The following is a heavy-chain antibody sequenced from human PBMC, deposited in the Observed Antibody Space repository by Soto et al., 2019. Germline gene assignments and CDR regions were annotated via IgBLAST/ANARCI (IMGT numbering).Heavy chain of an antibody. CDR2: ITPMFGTA. D-gene: IGHD3-10*02. V-gene: IGHV1-69*12. J-gene: IGHJ2*01. Sequence: QVQLVQSGAEVKKYGSSVKVSCKASGGTFSRYAISWVRQAPGQGLEWMGGITPMFGTANYAQRFQGRVTLTADEPTRPPYIHLSSLSSDDTAVYYCAQTLLFALAPPCPFDLWSRATLVTFSS. CDR1: GGTFSRYA. CDR3: AQTLLFALAPPCPFDL.